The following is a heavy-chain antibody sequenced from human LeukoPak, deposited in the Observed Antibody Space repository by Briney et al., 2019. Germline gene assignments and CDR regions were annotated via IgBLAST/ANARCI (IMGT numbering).Heavy chain of an antibody. CDR1: GGSISSGGYY. Sequence: SETLSLTCTVSGGSISSGGYYWSWIRQHPGKGLEWIGYIYYSGSTYYNPSLKSRVTISVDTSKNQFSLKLSSVTAADTAVYYCARGRGYSGYVHFDYWGQGTLVTVSS. V-gene: IGHV4-31*03. D-gene: IGHD5-12*01. CDR3: ARGRGYSGYVHFDY. CDR2: IYYSGST. J-gene: IGHJ4*02.